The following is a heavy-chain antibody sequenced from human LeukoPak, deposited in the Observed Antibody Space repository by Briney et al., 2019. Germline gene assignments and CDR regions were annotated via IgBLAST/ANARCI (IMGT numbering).Heavy chain of an antibody. D-gene: IGHD6-13*01. J-gene: IGHJ4*02. CDR3: AKDIAAACTYYFDY. CDR2: ISWNSGSI. CDR1: GFTFDDYS. V-gene: IGHV3-9*01. Sequence: GGSLRLSCAASGFTFDDYSMHWVRQAPGKGLEWVSGISWNSGSIGYADSVKGRFTISRDNAKNSLYLQMNSLRAEDTALYYCAKDIAAACTYYFDYWGQGTLVTVSS.